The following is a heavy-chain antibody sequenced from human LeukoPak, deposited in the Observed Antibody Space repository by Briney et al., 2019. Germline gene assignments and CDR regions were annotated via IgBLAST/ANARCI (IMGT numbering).Heavy chain of an antibody. Sequence: SETLSITCAVYGVSFSGYYWSWIRQPPGKGLEWIGEINHSGSTDYNPSLKSRVTISLDTSKNQFSLRLTSVTAADTAVYYCARHGYYYYYMDVWGKGTTVTISS. CDR1: GVSFSGYY. CDR3: ARHGYYYYYMDV. CDR2: INHSGST. V-gene: IGHV4-34*01. J-gene: IGHJ6*03.